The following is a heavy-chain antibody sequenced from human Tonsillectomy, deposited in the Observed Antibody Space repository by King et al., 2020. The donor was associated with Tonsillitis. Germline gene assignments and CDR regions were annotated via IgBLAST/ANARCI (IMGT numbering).Heavy chain of an antibody. CDR2: INHSGST. Sequence: VQLQQWGAGLLKPSETLSLTCAVYGGSFSGYYWSWIRQPPGKGLEWIGEINHSGSTNYNPSLKSRVTISVDTSKNQFSLKLSSVTAADTAVYYCARGARITMIVVVRKHAFDIWGQGTMVTVSS. V-gene: IGHV4-34*01. D-gene: IGHD3-22*01. CDR3: ARGARITMIVVVRKHAFDI. CDR1: GGSFSGYY. J-gene: IGHJ3*02.